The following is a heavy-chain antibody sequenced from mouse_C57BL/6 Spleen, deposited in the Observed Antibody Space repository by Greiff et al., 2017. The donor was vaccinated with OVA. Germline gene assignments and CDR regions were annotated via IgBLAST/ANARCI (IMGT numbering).Heavy chain of an antibody. CDR2: IDPSDSET. J-gene: IGHJ3*01. CDR1: GYTFTSYW. D-gene: IGHD3-1*01. CDR3: ARSGYSPTIFAY. V-gene: IGHV1-52*01. Sequence: QVHVKQPGAELVRPGSSVKLSCKASGYTFTSYWMHWVKQRPIQGLEWIGNIDPSDSETHYNQKFKDKATLTVDKSSSTAYMQLSSLTSEDSAVYYCARSGYSPTIFAYWGQGTLVTVSA.